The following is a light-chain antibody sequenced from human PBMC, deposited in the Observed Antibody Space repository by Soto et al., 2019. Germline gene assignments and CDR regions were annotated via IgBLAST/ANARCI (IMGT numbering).Light chain of an antibody. V-gene: IGKV3-15*01. Sequence: EIEMTQSPATLSVSAGEGAALSCRASQDISSDLAWYQQKPGQPPRLLMYGASLRAPGIPARFSGSGSGTEFTLTISSLQSEDFAVYYCQQYSTYETRTFGQGTKVAFK. J-gene: IGKJ1*01. CDR3: QQYSTYETRT. CDR1: QDISSD. CDR2: GAS.